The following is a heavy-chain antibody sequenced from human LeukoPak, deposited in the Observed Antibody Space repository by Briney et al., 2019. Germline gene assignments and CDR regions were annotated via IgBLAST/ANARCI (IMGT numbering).Heavy chain of an antibody. D-gene: IGHD1-26*01. CDR2: IYPGDSDT. CDR3: ARHFSGWELPAGPYYFDY. J-gene: IGHJ4*02. CDR1: GYSFTSYW. V-gene: IGHV5-51*01. Sequence: GESLKISCKGSGYSFTSYWIGWVRQMPGKGLEWMGIIYPGDSDTRYSPSFQGQVTISADKSISTAYLQWSSLKASDTAMYYCARHFSGWELPAGPYYFDYWGQGTLVTVSS.